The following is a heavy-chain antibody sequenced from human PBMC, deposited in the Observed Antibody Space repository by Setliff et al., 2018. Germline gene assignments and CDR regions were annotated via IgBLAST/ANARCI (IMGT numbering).Heavy chain of an antibody. CDR3: ARVLSSGWEGDY. Sequence: SETLSLTCAVSGYSISTGYYWGWTRQPPGKGLEWIGSIYHSGSTYYNPSLKSRVTISVDTSKNQFSLRLSSVTAADTAVYYCARVLSSGWEGDYWGQGTLVTVSS. CDR1: GYSISTGYY. CDR2: IYHSGST. D-gene: IGHD6-19*01. J-gene: IGHJ4*02. V-gene: IGHV4-38-2*01.